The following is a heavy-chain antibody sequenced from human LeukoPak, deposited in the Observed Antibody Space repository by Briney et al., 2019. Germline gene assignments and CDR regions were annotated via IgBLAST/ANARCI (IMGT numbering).Heavy chain of an antibody. CDR1: GGSISSYY. V-gene: IGHV4-59*08. D-gene: IGHD1-26*01. CDR2: IYYSGST. Sequence: SETLSLTCTVSGGSISSYYWSWIRQPPGKGLEWIGYIYYSGSTNYNPSLKSRVTISVDTSKNQFSLKLSSVTAADTAVYYCARGNSGSYSSVVRPPRYFDYWGQGTLVTVSS. J-gene: IGHJ4*02. CDR3: ARGNSGSYSSVVRPPRYFDY.